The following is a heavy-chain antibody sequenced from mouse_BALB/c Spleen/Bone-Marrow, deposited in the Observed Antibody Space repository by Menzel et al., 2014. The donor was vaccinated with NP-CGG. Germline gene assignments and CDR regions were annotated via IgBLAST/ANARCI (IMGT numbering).Heavy chain of an antibody. CDR3: ARFRSYTMDF. J-gene: IGHJ4*01. CDR1: GYTFSNLW. Sequence: VKLVESVAELMKPGASVKISCKATGYTFSNLWIEWMKQRPGHGLEWIGEILPGSDRTKYHEKFKGKATFTADPSTKTVYMQLSSLTSEDSAVYYCARFRSYTMDFWGQGTSVTVSS. CDR2: ILPGSDRT. V-gene: IGHV1-9*01.